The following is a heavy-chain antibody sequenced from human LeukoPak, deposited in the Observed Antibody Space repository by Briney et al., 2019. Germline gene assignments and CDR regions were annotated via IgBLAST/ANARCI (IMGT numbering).Heavy chain of an antibody. V-gene: IGHV4-31*03. J-gene: IGHJ5*02. CDR3: AREGGYSSSSLFFQFNWFDP. D-gene: IGHD6-6*01. CDR2: IYFSGST. CDR1: GGSISSGGYS. Sequence: PSETLSLTCTVSGGSISSGGYSWNWIRQHPGKGLEWIGYIYFSGSTYYNPSLKSRVTISADTSKNQFSLRLSSVTAADTAVYYCAREGGYSSSSLFFQFNWFDPWGQGTLVTVSS.